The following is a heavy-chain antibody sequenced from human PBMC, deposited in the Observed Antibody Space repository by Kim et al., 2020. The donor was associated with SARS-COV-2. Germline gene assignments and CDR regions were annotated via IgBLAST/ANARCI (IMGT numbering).Heavy chain of an antibody. V-gene: IGHV4-34*01. J-gene: IGHJ6*02. CDR3: ARGKKRITIFGVVTPEISYGMDV. CDR2: INHSGST. D-gene: IGHD3-3*01. CDR1: GGSFSGYY. Sequence: SETLSLTCAVYGGSFSGYYWSWIRQPPGKGLEWIGEINHSGSTNYNPSLKSRVTISVDTSKNQFSLKLSSVTAADTAVYYCARGKKRITIFGVVTPEISYGMDVWGQGTTVTVSS.